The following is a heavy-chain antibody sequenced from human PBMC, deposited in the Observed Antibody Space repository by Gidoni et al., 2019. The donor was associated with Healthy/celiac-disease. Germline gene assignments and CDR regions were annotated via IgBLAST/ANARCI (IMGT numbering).Heavy chain of an antibody. Sequence: QVQLQESGPGLVKPSETLSLTCTVPGGSISSYYWRWIRQPAGKGLEWIGRIYTSGSTNYNPSLKSRVTMSVDTSKNQFSLKLSSVTAADTAVYYCAREGFCPYYDFCDGMDVWGQGTTVTVSS. J-gene: IGHJ6*02. CDR3: AREGFCPYYDFCDGMDV. V-gene: IGHV4-4*07. D-gene: IGHD3-3*01. CDR1: GGSISSYY. CDR2: IYTSGST.